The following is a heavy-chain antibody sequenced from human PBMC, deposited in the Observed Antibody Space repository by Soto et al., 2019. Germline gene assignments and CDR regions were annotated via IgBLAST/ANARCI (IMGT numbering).Heavy chain of an antibody. CDR1: GGSISSSSYY. D-gene: IGHD1-7*01. CDR3: ARQPKWGRTGTTSNPPKYYFDY. V-gene: IGHV4-39*01. Sequence: QLQLQESGPGLVKPSETLSLTCTVSGGSISSSSYYWGWIRQPPGKGLEWIGSIYYSGSTYYNPSLKSRVTISVDTSKNQFSLKLSSVTAADTAVYYCARQPKWGRTGTTSNPPKYYFDYWGQGTLVTVSS. J-gene: IGHJ4*02. CDR2: IYYSGST.